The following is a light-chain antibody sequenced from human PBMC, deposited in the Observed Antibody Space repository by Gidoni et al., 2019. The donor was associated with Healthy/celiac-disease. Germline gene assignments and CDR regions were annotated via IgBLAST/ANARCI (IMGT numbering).Light chain of an antibody. CDR2: GAS. CDR1: QSVSSN. CDR3: QQYNNWPPWT. V-gene: IGKV3-15*01. J-gene: IGKJ1*01. Sequence: SQSVSSNLAWYQQKPGQAPRLLIYGASTRATGIPARFSGSGSRTEFTLTISSLQSEDFAVYYCQQYNNWPPWTFGQGTKVEIK.